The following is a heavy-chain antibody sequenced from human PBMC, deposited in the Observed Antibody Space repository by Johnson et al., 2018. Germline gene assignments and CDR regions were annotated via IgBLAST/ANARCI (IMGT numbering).Heavy chain of an antibody. J-gene: IGHJ6*02. CDR2: VRSKSEGGTT. D-gene: IGHD1-1*01. CDR3: TTSSRYRHYGMDG. CDR1: GFTFTNAW. V-gene: IGHV3-15*01. Sequence: EVQLVESGGGLVKPGGSLRLSCEASGFTFTNAWMSWVRQAPGQGLEWLGRVRSKSEGGTTEYAAPVKGRISVSRDDSKKTLFLQLHRLKIEDSGVYYCTTSSRYRHYGMDGWGQGTTVTVSS.